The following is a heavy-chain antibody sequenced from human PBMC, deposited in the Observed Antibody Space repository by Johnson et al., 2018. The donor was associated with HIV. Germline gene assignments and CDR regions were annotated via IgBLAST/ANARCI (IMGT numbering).Heavy chain of an antibody. CDR3: ASSWFGELSYAFDI. CDR1: GFTFSNAW. CDR2: IKQDGSEK. V-gene: IGHV3-7*01. Sequence: QLVESGGGLVKPGGSLRLSCAASGFTFSNAWMSWVRQAPGKGLEWVANIKQDGSEKYYVDSVKGRFTISRDNAKNSLYLQMNSLRAEDTAVYYCASSWFGELSYAFDIWGQGTMVTVSS. J-gene: IGHJ3*02. D-gene: IGHD3-10*01.